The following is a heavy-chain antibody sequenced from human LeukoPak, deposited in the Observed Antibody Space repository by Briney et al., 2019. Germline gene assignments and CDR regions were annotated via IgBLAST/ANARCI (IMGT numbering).Heavy chain of an antibody. CDR1: GGTFSSYA. Sequence: ASVTVSCKASGGTFSSYAISWVRQAPGQGLEWVGGIIPIFGTANYAQKFQGRGTITADESTSKAYMELSSQRFKDTAVYYYARELYEAYSSSSPFDYWGQAILVTVSS. CDR3: ARELYEAYSSSSPFDY. CDR2: IIPIFGTA. V-gene: IGHV1-69*13. D-gene: IGHD6-6*01. J-gene: IGHJ4*02.